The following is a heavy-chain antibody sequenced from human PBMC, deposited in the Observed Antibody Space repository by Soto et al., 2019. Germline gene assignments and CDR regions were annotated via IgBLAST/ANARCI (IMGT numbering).Heavy chain of an antibody. CDR2: IYYSGST. J-gene: IGHJ6*02. V-gene: IGHV4-39*01. D-gene: IGHD3-9*01. CDR1: GGSISSSSYY. Sequence: PSETLSLTCTVSGGSISSSSYYWGWIRQPPGKGLEWIGSIYYSGSTYYNPSLKSRVTISVDKSKNQFSLNLSSVTAADTAVYYCARHDILTGYYGMDVWGQGTTVTVSS. CDR3: ARHDILTGYYGMDV.